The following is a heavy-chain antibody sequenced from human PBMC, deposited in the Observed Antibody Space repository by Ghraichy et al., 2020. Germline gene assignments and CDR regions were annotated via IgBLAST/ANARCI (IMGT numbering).Heavy chain of an antibody. CDR3: ARAPLIAAAGTYYYYGMDV. V-gene: IGHV4-30-4*01. CDR2: IYYSGST. D-gene: IGHD6-13*01. CDR1: GGSISSGDYY. J-gene: IGHJ6*02. Sequence: SETLSLTCTVSGGSISSGDYYWSWIRQPPGKGLEWIGYIYYSGSTYYNPSLKSRVTISVDTSKNQFSLKLSSVTAADTAVYYCARAPLIAAAGTYYYYGMDVWGQGTTVTVSS.